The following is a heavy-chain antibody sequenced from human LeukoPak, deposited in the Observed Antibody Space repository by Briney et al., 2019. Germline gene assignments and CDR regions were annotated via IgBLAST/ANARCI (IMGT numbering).Heavy chain of an antibody. D-gene: IGHD3-10*01. Sequence: GRSLRLSCAASGFSFNSYAIHWVRQAPGKGLEWVTAISYDGSNKHYADSVGGRFTISRDNSKNTLYLQMNSLRTEDTAVYYCAQGGSEIYYFYHGMDVWGRGTTVTVSS. CDR1: GFSFNSYA. CDR3: AQGGSEIYYFYHGMDV. V-gene: IGHV3-30*03. CDR2: ISYDGSNK. J-gene: IGHJ6*02.